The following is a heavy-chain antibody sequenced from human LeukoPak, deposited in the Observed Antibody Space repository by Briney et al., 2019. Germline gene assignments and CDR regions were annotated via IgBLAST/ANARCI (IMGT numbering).Heavy chain of an antibody. Sequence: ESLQIPSKASGFIFNTYWISWVRQMPGKGLEWMVIVDHTDSGVDYNPSFQGHVTISSDTSTSTVYLQWSSLKASDAAVYYCARRARYHSSFPLDFWCQGTQVIVAS. CDR2: VDHTDSGV. V-gene: IGHV5-10-1*01. CDR1: GFIFNTYW. D-gene: IGHD6-13*01. J-gene: IGHJ4*02. CDR3: ARRARYHSSFPLDF.